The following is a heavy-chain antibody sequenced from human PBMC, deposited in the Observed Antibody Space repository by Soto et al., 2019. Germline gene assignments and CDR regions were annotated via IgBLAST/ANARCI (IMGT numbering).Heavy chain of an antibody. J-gene: IGHJ4*02. V-gene: IGHV1-2*04. CDR1: GYTFTGYY. CDR2: INPNSGCT. Sequence: QVQLVQSGAEVKKPGASVKVSCKASGYTFTGYYMHWVRQAPGQGLEWMGWINPNSGCTNYAQKFQGWVTITRDTSISKAYMELSRLRSDYTVVYYCARGLNSESYFLLETEGNFDYWGQGTLVTVSS. D-gene: IGHD1-26*01. CDR3: ARGLNSESYFLLETEGNFDY.